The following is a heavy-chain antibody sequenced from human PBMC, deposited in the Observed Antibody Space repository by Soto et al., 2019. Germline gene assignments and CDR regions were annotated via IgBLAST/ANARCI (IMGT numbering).Heavy chain of an antibody. Sequence: QVQLQDSGPGLVKPSQTLSLTCTVSGGSISSGDYYWSWIRQPPGKGLEWIGYFFYSGSTYYNPSLGSRVTISVDTSKNQFSQKLSFVTAADTAVYYWARWGQGGYDPRTYDYWGQGTLVTVYS. V-gene: IGHV4-30-4*01. CDR2: FFYSGST. D-gene: IGHD6-13*01. CDR3: ARWGQGGYDPRTYDY. J-gene: IGHJ4*02. CDR1: GGSISSGDYY.